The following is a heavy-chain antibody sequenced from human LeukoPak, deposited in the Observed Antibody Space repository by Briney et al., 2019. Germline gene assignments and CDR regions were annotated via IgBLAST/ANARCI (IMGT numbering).Heavy chain of an antibody. D-gene: IGHD6-25*01. J-gene: IGHJ4*02. CDR2: IYYSGST. V-gene: IGHV4-59*01. Sequence: SETLSLTCTVSGGSISSYYWSWIQQPPGKGLEWIGYIYYSGSTNYNPSLKSRVTISVDTSKNQFSLKLSSVTAADTAVYYCARDRPGYSSGFDYWGQGTLVTVSS. CDR3: ARDRPGYSSGFDY. CDR1: GGSISSYY.